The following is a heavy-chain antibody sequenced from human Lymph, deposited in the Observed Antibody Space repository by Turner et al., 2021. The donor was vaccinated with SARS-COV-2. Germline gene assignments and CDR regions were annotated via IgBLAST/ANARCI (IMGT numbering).Heavy chain of an antibody. Sequence: QVQLVQSGAEVKKPGSSVKFSCKASGGTFSSYAISWVRQAPGQGLEWMGGSIPSFGTANYAQKFRGRVTITADESTNTAYMELSSLKSEDTAVFYCARNLGYDNSGYYYDYWGQGTLVTVSS. D-gene: IGHD3-22*01. CDR1: GGTFSSYA. CDR2: SIPSFGTA. J-gene: IGHJ4*02. CDR3: ARNLGYDNSGYYYDY. V-gene: IGHV1-69*01.